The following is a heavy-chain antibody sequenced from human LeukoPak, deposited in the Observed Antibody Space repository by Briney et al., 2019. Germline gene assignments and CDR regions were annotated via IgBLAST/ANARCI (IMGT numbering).Heavy chain of an antibody. J-gene: IGHJ5*02. V-gene: IGHV4-4*09. CDR2: IYTSGST. CDR3: ARHSPPQRAVTTWFDP. Sequence: SETLSLTCTVSGGSISSYYWSWIRQPPGKGLEWIGYIYTSGSTNYNPSLKSRVTISVDTSKNQFSLKLSSVTAADTAVYYCARHSPPQRAVTTWFDPWGQGTLVTVSS. CDR1: GGSISSYY. D-gene: IGHD4-17*01.